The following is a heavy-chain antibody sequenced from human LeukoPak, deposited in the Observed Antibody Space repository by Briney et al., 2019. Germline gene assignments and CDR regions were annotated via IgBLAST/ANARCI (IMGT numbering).Heavy chain of an antibody. CDR3: ARDSTIYGDYNIDY. D-gene: IGHD4-17*01. Sequence: ASVKVSCKASGYIFSSYGLSWVRQAPGQGPEWMGWINTYNGDTNYAESLQGRVTMTTDTSTYTAYMELRSLRSDDTAVYYCARDSTIYGDYNIDYWGQGTLASVSS. J-gene: IGHJ4*02. CDR2: INTYNGDT. CDR1: GYIFSSYG. V-gene: IGHV1-18*01.